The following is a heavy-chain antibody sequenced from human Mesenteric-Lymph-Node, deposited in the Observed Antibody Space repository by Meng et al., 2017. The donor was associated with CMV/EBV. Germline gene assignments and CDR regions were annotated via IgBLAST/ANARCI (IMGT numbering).Heavy chain of an antibody. D-gene: IGHD2-2*01. Sequence: GESLKISCAASGFTFSNNWMSWVRQAPGKGLEWVANINQAGTEKYYVDSVKGRFTISRDNAKKSLYLQMNSLRAEDTAVYYCARNYPWDCSSTTCPGAYDVWGQGTMVTVSS. CDR2: INQAGTEK. J-gene: IGHJ3*01. CDR1: GFTFSNNW. V-gene: IGHV3-7*01. CDR3: ARNYPWDCSSTTCPGAYDV.